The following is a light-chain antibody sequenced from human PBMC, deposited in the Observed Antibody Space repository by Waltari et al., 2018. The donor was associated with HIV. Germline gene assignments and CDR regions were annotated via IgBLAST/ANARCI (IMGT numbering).Light chain of an antibody. CDR2: SNN. J-gene: IGLJ3*02. V-gene: IGLV1-44*01. CDR3: AAWDDSLGGVV. CDR1: SPNIGSNT. Sequence: QSVLTQPPSASGTPGQRVPIACSGSSPNIGSNTVNWYQQLPGTAPKVLLYSNNQRPSGVPDRFSGSKSGTSASLAISGLQSEDEADYYCAAWDDSLGGVVFGGGTKLTVL.